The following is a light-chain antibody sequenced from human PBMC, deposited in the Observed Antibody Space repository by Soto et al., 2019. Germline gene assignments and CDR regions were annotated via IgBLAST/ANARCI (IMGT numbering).Light chain of an antibody. CDR1: QSISTW. V-gene: IGKV1-5*01. J-gene: IGKJ1*01. CDR3: QQYNSYQWT. Sequence: DIQMTQSPSTLSASVGDRVTITCRASQSISTWLAWYQQKPGKAPKVLIYEASKLESGVTSRFSGSGAGTECTLTISTLQPDDVATYSCQQYNSYQWTFGQGTKVEIK. CDR2: EAS.